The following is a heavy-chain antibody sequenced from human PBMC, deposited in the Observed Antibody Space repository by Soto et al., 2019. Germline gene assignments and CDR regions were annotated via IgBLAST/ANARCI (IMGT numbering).Heavy chain of an antibody. CDR1: GGSFSGYD. J-gene: IGHJ5*02. CDR3: AREPLPYCSGGSCYSCGVWFDP. D-gene: IGHD2-15*01. CDR2: INHSGST. Sequence: ETLSLRCADSGGSFSGYDRSWIRKPTGKGLEWMGEINHSGSTNYNPSLKSRVTISVDTSKNQFSLKLSSVTAADTAVYYCAREPLPYCSGGSCYSCGVWFDPWGQGTLVTGSS. V-gene: IGHV4-34*01.